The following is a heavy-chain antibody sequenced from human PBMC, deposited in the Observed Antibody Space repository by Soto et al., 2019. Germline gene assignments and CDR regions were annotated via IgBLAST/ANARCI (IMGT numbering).Heavy chain of an antibody. V-gene: IGHV1-24*01. CDR1: GYTLTELS. J-gene: IGHJ5*02. Sequence: GASVKVSCKVSGYTLTELSMHWVRQAPGKGLEWMGGFDPEDGETIYAQKFQGRVTMTRNTSISTAYMELSSLTSDDTAVYYCARGSRVLDPPWGQGTLVTVSS. CDR2: FDPEDGET. CDR3: ARGSRVLDPP.